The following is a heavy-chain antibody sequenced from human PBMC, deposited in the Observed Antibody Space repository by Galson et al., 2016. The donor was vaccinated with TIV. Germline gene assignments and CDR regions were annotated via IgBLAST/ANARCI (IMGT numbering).Heavy chain of an antibody. CDR3: ARHGRLGIDY. D-gene: IGHD3-9*01. CDR2: IYHGGST. V-gene: IGHV4-39*01. J-gene: IGHJ4*02. CDR1: GGSISTNSYY. Sequence: SETLFLTCTVSGGSISTNSYYWGWIRQSPGKGLEWIGSIYHGGSTYYNPSLKSRVTISIDTSKNPFPLKLTSVSVADSAVYYCARHGRLGIDYWGQGTLVTVS.